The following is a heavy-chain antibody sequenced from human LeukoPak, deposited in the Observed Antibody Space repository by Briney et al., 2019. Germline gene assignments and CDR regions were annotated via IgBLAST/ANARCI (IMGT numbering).Heavy chain of an antibody. V-gene: IGHV3-15*01. J-gene: IGHJ6*02. D-gene: IGHD2-21*01. CDR2: INSRTDGGTP. CDR3: TAAKQLLFNYYYGMDV. CDR1: GSTFSNAW. Sequence: GGSLRLSCAASGSTFSNAWMSWVRQPPGKGLEWAGRINSRTDGGTPDYAAPVKGRFTISGDDSKNTLYLQMNSLKTEDTGVYFCTAAKQLLFNYYYGMDVWGQGTTVTVSS.